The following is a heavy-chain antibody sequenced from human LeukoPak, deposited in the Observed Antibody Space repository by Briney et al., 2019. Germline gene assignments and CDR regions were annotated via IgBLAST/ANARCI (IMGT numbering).Heavy chain of an antibody. CDR1: GFTFSSYW. V-gene: IGHV3-7*03. CDR2: IKQDGSEK. J-gene: IGHJ4*02. CDR3: ARVASNYDFDY. Sequence: PGGSLRLSCAASGFTFSSYWMSWVRQAPGKGLEWVANIKQDGSEKYYVDSVKGRFTISRDNSKNSLYLQMYSLRAEDTALYYCARVASNYDFDYWGQGTLVTVSS. D-gene: IGHD4-11*01.